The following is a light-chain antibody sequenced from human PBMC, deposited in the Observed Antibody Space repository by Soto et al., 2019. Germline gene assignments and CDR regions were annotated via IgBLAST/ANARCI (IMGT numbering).Light chain of an antibody. CDR2: DAS. J-gene: IGLJ1*01. CDR3: SSYTSSGTYV. V-gene: IGLV2-14*01. Sequence: QSVLAQPASVSGSPGQSITISCTGTSSDVGGYNYVSWYQQHPGKAPKVMIYDASNRPSGVSNRFSGSKSGNTASLTTSGLQAEDEVDYFCSSYTSSGTYVFGTGTKVTVL. CDR1: SSDVGGYNY.